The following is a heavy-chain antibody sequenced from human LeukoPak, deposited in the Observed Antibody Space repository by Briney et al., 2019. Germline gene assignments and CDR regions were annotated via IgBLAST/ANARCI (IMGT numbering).Heavy chain of an antibody. D-gene: IGHD6-13*01. CDR2: TYYTGTT. CDR1: GGSTISHY. CDR3: ARAIAAAPNWFDP. V-gene: IGHV4-59*11. Sequence: SETLSLTCTVSGGSTISHYWSWLRQPPGKGLEWIAYTYYTGTTNYNPSLKSRVTISIDTSKNQFSLRLSSVTAADTAVYYCARAIAAAPNWFDPWGQGTLVTVSS. J-gene: IGHJ5*02.